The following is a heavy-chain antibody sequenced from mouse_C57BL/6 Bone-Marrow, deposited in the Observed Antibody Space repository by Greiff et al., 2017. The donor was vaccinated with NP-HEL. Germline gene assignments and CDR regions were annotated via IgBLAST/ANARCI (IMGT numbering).Heavy chain of an antibody. D-gene: IGHD1-1*01. J-gene: IGHJ4*01. CDR1: GFTFSDYG. CDR2: ISSGSSTI. Sequence: DVQLVESGGGLVKPGGSLKLSCAASGFTFSDYGMHWVRQAPEKGLEWVAYISSGSSTIYYADTVKGRFTISRDNAKNTLFLQMTSLRSEDTAMYYCARITTVVAPMDYWGQGTSVTVSS. CDR3: ARITTVVAPMDY. V-gene: IGHV5-17*01.